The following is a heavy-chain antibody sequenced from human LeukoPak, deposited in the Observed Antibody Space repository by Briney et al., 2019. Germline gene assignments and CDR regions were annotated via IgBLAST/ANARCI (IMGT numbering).Heavy chain of an antibody. D-gene: IGHD1-26*01. J-gene: IGHJ4*02. CDR2: INPNSGGT. CDR3: AKCVGRGELRSPCDY. CDR1: GYTFTGYY. V-gene: IGHV1-2*02. Sequence: ASVKVSCKASGYTFTGYYMHWVRQAPGQGLEWMGWINPNSGGTNYAQKFQGRVTMTRDTSISTAYMELSRLRSDDTAVYYCAKCVGRGELRSPCDYWGQGTLVTVSS.